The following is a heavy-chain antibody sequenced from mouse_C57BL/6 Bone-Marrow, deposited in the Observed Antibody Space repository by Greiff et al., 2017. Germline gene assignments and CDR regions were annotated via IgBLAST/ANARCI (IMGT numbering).Heavy chain of an antibody. CDR2: IYPGDGDT. J-gene: IGHJ2*01. D-gene: IGHD1-2*01. V-gene: IGHV1-82*01. CDR3: ARKIHYFGYFDY. Sequence: VQPGASVKISCKASGYAFSSSWMNWVKQRPGKGLEWIGRIYPGDGDTNYNGKFKGKATLTADKSSSTAYMQLSSLTSEDSAVYFCARKIHYFGYFDYWGQGTTLTVSS. CDR1: GYAFSSSW.